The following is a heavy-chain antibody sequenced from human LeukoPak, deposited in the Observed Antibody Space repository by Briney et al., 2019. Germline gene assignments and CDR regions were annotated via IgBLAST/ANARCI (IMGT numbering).Heavy chain of an antibody. CDR1: GFTFSSYS. Sequence: GGSLRLSCAASGFTFSSYSMNWVRQAPGKGLEWVSSISSSSSYIYYADSVKGRFTISRDNSKNTLYLQMNSLRAEDTAVYYCAKPGRITIFGVVPNTGFDYWGQGTLVTVSS. CDR2: ISSSSSYI. V-gene: IGHV3-21*04. D-gene: IGHD3-3*01. CDR3: AKPGRITIFGVVPNTGFDY. J-gene: IGHJ4*02.